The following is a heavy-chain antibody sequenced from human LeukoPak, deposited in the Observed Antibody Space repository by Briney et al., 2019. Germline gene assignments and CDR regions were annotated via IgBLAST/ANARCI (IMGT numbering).Heavy chain of an antibody. CDR2: IYYSGST. V-gene: IGHV4-39*07. CDR1: GGSISSSSYY. J-gene: IGHJ5*02. CDR3: ARGSGSYYS. D-gene: IGHD3-10*01. Sequence: SETLSLTCTVSGGSISSSSYYWGWIRQPPGKGLEWIGSIYYSGSTYYNPSLKSRVTISVDTSKNQFSLKLSSVTAADTAVYYCARGSGSYYSWGQGTLVTVSS.